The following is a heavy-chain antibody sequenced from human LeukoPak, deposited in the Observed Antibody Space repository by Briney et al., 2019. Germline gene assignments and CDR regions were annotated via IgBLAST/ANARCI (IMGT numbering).Heavy chain of an antibody. V-gene: IGHV4-39*01. CDR1: GGSISSSCYY. J-gene: IGHJ4*02. CDR3: ARQLGIAVAGTGPIDY. CDR2: IYYSGST. Sequence: SETLSLTCTVSGGSISSSCYYWVWIPQPPGKGLGGFGSIYYSGSTYYNPSLKSRVTISVDTSKNQFSLKLSSVTAADTAVYYCARQLGIAVAGTGPIDYWGQGTLVTVSS. D-gene: IGHD6-19*01.